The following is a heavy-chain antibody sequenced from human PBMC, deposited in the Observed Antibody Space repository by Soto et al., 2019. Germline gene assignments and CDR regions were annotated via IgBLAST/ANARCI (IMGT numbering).Heavy chain of an antibody. J-gene: IGHJ4*02. CDR2: MYRAGTT. D-gene: IGHD2-15*01. Sequence: QLQLQASGPGLVKPSETLSLTCVVSSGSITEYSWTWIRRPAGKRLEWIGIMYRAGTTSYNPSLESRVTLSLDTSKNHFSLELTSVTAADTALYYCARVFYTDSGGYPRPIFDSWVPGTLVTVSS. CDR3: ARVFYTDSGGYPRPIFDS. CDR1: SGSITEYS. V-gene: IGHV4-4*07.